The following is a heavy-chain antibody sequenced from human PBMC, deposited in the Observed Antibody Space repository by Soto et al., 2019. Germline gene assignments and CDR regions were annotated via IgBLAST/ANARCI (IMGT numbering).Heavy chain of an antibody. Sequence: ASVKVSCKASGYTFTSYGISWVRQAPGQGLEWMGWISAYNGNTNYAQKLQGRVTMTTDTSTSTAYMELRSLRSDDTAVYYCAIEGDSSSWSGLEFGYYYYGMDVWGQGTTVTVSS. V-gene: IGHV1-18*01. CDR2: ISAYNGNT. D-gene: IGHD6-13*01. J-gene: IGHJ6*02. CDR1: GYTFTSYG. CDR3: AIEGDSSSWSGLEFGYYYYGMDV.